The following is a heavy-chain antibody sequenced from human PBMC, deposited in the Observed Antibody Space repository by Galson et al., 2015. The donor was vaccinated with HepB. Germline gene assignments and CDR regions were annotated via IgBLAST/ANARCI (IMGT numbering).Heavy chain of an antibody. D-gene: IGHD6-19*01. Sequence: SVKVSCKASGGTFSSYTISWVRQAPGQGLEWMGRIIPILGVANYAQKFQGRVTITADKSTSTAYMELSSLRSEDTAVYYCARVGLSAAASGYSSGWLNYGMDVWGQGTTVTVSS. CDR3: ARVGLSAAASGYSSGWLNYGMDV. CDR1: GGTFSSYT. J-gene: IGHJ6*02. CDR2: IIPILGVA. V-gene: IGHV1-69*02.